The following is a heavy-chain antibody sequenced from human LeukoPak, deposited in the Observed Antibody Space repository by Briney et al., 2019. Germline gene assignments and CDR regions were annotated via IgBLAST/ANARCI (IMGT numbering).Heavy chain of an antibody. CDR2: INHSGST. Sequence: SETLSLTCAVYGGSFSGYYWSWIRQPPGKGLEWIGEINHSGSTNYNPSLKSRVTISVDTSKNQFSLKLRSVTAADTAVYYCARDPGSDDAFDIWGQGTMVTVSS. J-gene: IGHJ3*02. D-gene: IGHD2-15*01. V-gene: IGHV4-34*01. CDR1: GGSFSGYY. CDR3: ARDPGSDDAFDI.